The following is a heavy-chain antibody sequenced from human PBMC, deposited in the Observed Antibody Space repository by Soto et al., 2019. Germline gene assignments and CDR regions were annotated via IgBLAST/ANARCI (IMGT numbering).Heavy chain of an antibody. D-gene: IGHD6-19*01. CDR1: GCTCSDYG. V-gene: IGHV3-30*18. CDR3: AKGGRQWLVTSDFNY. Sequence: VRSLRLCWAAAGCTCSDYGGRWVRQAPGKGLEWVAVVSHDGRNTHYADSVKGRFTISRDSSKNTVSLEMTSLRAEDTAVYYCAKGGRQWLVTSDFNYWGQGALVTVSS. CDR2: VSHDGRNT. J-gene: IGHJ4*02.